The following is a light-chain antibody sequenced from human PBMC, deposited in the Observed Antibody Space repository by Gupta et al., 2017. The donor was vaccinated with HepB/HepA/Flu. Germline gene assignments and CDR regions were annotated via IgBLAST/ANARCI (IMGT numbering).Light chain of an antibody. J-gene: IGKJ4*01. Sequence: LTQSPATLSLSPGERATLSCRASQGLNTYLTWYQQKPGQAPRLLIYDASKRATGIPARFSGSGSGTDFTLTISSLEPEDFAVYYCQQRCSWLPTFGGGTKVEIK. CDR1: QGLNTY. V-gene: IGKV3-11*01. CDR2: DAS. CDR3: QQRCSWLPT.